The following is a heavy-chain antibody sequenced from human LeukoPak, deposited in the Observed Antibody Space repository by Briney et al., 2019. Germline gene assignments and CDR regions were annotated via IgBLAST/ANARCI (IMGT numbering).Heavy chain of an antibody. CDR1: GGSFSGYY. J-gene: IGHJ4*02. D-gene: IGHD3-16*01. V-gene: IGHV4-34*01. CDR3: SSRPTGGLYDY. CDR2: INHSGST. Sequence: SETLSLTCAVSGGSFSGYYWSWIRQPPGKGLEWIGEINHSGSTNYNPSLKSRVTISVDTSKNQFSLKLSSVTAGDTAVYYCSSRPTGGLYDYWGQGTLVTVSS.